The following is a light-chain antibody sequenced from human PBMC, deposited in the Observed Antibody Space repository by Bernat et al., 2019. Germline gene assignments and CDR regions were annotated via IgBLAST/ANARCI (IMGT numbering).Light chain of an antibody. CDR2: DVT. CDR3: CSYAGSYTWV. V-gene: IGLV2-11*01. Sequence: QSALTQPRSVSGSPGQSVTISCTGTSSDVGTYKHVSWYQQHPGKAPQLMIYDVTQRPSGVPDRFSGSKSGNTASLTISGLQAEDEADYYCCSYAGSYTWVFGGGTKLSVL. CDR1: SSDVGTYKH. J-gene: IGLJ3*02.